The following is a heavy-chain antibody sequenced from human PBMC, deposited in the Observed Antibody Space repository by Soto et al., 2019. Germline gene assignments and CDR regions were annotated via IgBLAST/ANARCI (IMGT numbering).Heavy chain of an antibody. Sequence: QVHLVESGGGVVQPGGSLRLSCAGSGFTFSDYGMHGVRQAPGKGLEWVAVLWYDGSGEYYTDSVRGRFTISRVNSKNTLYLQMNNLRDEDTGVYYCARDSVRFLEHFSKDYFDYWGQGTRVTVSS. CDR1: GFTFSDYG. CDR3: ARDSVRFLEHFSKDYFDY. V-gene: IGHV3-33*08. D-gene: IGHD3-3*01. J-gene: IGHJ4*02. CDR2: LWYDGSGE.